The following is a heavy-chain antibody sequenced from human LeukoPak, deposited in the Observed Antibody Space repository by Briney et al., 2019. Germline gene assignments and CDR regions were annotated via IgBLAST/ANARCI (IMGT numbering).Heavy chain of an antibody. D-gene: IGHD2-2*01. J-gene: IGHJ5*02. CDR1: GFTFSSYS. V-gene: IGHV3-21*01. CDR2: IGSTGTDT. Sequence: GGSLRLSCAASGFTFSSYSMNWVRQAPGKGLEWVSSIGSTGTDTYYADSVRGRFAVSGDDAKKSLYLQMNSLRAEDTAVYYCARDYLVVPAAMWWFDPRGQGTLVTVSS. CDR3: ARDYLVVPAAMWWFDP.